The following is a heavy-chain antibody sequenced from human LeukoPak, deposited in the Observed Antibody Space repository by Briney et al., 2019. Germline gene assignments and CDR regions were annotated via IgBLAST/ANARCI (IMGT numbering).Heavy chain of an antibody. V-gene: IGHV4-39*01. CDR1: GGSISTSNYC. D-gene: IGHD3/OR15-3a*01. J-gene: IGHJ4*02. CDR2: IFYSGST. CDR3: ARQTGSGLFILP. Sequence: SETLSLTCTVSGGSISTSNYCWGWIRQPPGKGLEWIGNIFYSGSTYYSPSVKSRVTISLDTSRNQFSLKLTSVTAADTAVYYCARQTGSGLFILPGGQGTLVTVSS.